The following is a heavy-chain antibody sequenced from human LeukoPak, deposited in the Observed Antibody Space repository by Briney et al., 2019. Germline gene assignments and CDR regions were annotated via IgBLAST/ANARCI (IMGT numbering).Heavy chain of an antibody. Sequence: SETLSLTCTVSGYSISSGYYWGWIRQPPGKGLEWIGSIYHSGSTYYNPSLKSRVTISVDTSKNQFSLKLSSVTAADTAVYYCARVRGSWSTTIWGQGTLVTVSS. D-gene: IGHD6-13*01. CDR2: IYHSGST. CDR3: ARVRGSWSTTI. J-gene: IGHJ4*02. CDR1: GYSISSGYY. V-gene: IGHV4-38-2*02.